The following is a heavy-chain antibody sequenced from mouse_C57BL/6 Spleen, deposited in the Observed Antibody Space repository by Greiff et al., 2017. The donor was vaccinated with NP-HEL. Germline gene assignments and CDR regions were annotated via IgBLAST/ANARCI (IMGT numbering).Heavy chain of an antibody. CDR2: INPGSGGT. D-gene: IGHD2-4*01. V-gene: IGHV1-54*01. CDR1: GYAFTNYL. CDR3: AVYDYAWFAY. Sequence: VQLQQSGAELVRPGTSVKVSCKASGYAFTNYLIEWVKQRPGQGLEWIGVINPGSGGTNYNEKFKGKATLTADKSSSTAYMQLSSLTSEDSAVYFCAVYDYAWFAYRGQGTLVTVSA. J-gene: IGHJ3*01.